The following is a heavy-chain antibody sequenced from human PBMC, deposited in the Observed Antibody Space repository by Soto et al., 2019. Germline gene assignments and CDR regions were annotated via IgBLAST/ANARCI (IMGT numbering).Heavy chain of an antibody. CDR3: ARDPSPSAALNPDAFDI. V-gene: IGHV3-66*01. J-gene: IGHJ3*02. Sequence: GGSLRLSCAASGFTVSSNYMSWVRQAPGKGLEWVSVIYSGGSTYYADSVKGRFTISRDNSKNTLYLQMNSLRAEDTAVYYCARDPSPSAALNPDAFDIWGQGTMVTVSS. CDR2: IYSGGST. D-gene: IGHD2-15*01. CDR1: GFTVSSNY.